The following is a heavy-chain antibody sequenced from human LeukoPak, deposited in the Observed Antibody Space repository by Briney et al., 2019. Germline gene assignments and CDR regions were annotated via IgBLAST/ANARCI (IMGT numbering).Heavy chain of an antibody. CDR1: GFTVSSNY. Sequence: GGSLRLSCAASGFTVSSNYMSWVRQAPRKGLVWVSHANSDGSATDYADSVRGRFTISRDNAKNTLYLQMNSLRAEDTTVYYCAKGWDVAVAGESVDYWGQGTLVTVSS. J-gene: IGHJ4*02. V-gene: IGHV3-74*01. CDR2: ANSDGSAT. CDR3: AKGWDVAVAGESVDY. D-gene: IGHD6-19*01.